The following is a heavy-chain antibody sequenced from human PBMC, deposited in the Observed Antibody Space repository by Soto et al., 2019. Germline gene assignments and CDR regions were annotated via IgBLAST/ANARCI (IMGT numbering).Heavy chain of an antibody. Sequence: VKVSCKASGYTFTSYGISWVRQVPGQGLEWMGWISAYNGNTNYAQKLQGRVTMTTDTSTSTAYMELRSLRSDDTAVYYCATYDYVWGSYRYGAFDIWGQGTMVTVS. V-gene: IGHV1-18*01. CDR2: ISAYNGNT. J-gene: IGHJ3*02. D-gene: IGHD3-16*02. CDR1: GYTFTSYG. CDR3: ATYDYVWGSYRYGAFDI.